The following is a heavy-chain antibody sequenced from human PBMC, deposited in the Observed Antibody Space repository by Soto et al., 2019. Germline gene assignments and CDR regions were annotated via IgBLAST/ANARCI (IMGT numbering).Heavy chain of an antibody. CDR1: GGSISSGGYY. CDR3: ASATYYYDSSGYSDRVLDY. Sequence: QVQLQESGPGLVKPSQTLSLTCTVSGGSISSGGYYWSWIRKHPGKGLEWIGYIYYSGNTYYNPSLKSRVTLSEETSKNQVSLGLISVTAADTAVYYCASATYYYDSSGYSDRVLDYWGQGTLVTVSS. CDR2: IYYSGNT. J-gene: IGHJ4*02. D-gene: IGHD3-22*01. V-gene: IGHV4-31*03.